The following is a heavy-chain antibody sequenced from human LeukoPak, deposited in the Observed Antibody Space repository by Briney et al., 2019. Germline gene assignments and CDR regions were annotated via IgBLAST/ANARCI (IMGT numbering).Heavy chain of an antibody. J-gene: IGHJ6*02. V-gene: IGHV4-30-2*01. CDR3: ARGGEGMDV. CDR2: IYHSGST. Sequence: SETLSLTCAVSGGSISSGGYSWSWIRQPPGKGLEWIGYIYHSGSTNYNPSLKSRVTISVDTSKNQFSLKLSSVTAADTAVYYCARGGEGMDVWGQGTTVTVSS. D-gene: IGHD3-16*01. CDR1: GGSISSGGYS.